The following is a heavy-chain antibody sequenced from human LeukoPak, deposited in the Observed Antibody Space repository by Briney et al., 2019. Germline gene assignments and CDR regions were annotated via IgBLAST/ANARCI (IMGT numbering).Heavy chain of an antibody. CDR1: GFTFSSYW. Sequence: PGGSLRLSCAASGFTFSSYWMSWVRQAPGKGLEWVANIKQDGSEKYYVDSVKGRFTISRDNAKNSLYLQMNSLRAEDTAAYYCASATSWLPFDYWGQGTLVTVSS. J-gene: IGHJ4*02. CDR3: ASATSWLPFDY. D-gene: IGHD5-12*01. CDR2: IKQDGSEK. V-gene: IGHV3-7*01.